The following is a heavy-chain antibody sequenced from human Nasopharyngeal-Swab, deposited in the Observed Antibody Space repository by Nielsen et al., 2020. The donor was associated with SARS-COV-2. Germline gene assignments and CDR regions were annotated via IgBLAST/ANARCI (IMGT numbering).Heavy chain of an antibody. CDR1: GFTFSSYS. Sequence: GGSLRLSCAASGFTFSSYSMNWVRQAPGKGLDWVSSISSSSSYIYYADSVKGRFTISRDNAKNSLYLQMNSLRAEDTAVYYCARLFRDYYDSSGYYYYYYYMDVWGKGTTVTVSS. D-gene: IGHD3-22*01. CDR3: ARLFRDYYDSSGYYYYYYYMDV. J-gene: IGHJ6*03. CDR2: ISSSSSYI. V-gene: IGHV3-21*01.